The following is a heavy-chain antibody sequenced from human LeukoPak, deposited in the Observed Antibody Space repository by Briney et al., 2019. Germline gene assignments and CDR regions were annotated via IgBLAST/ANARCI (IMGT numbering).Heavy chain of an antibody. CDR1: GFTFSSHW. CDR3: VKSMVRGVIVGAFDI. Sequence: GGSLRLSCAVSGFTFSSHWMRWVRQAPATGLVWVSHIKSDGSSTNYADSVKGRFTISRDNSKNTLYLQMSSLRAEGTAVYYCVKSMVRGVIVGAFDIWGQGTMVTVSS. D-gene: IGHD3-10*01. CDR2: IKSDGSST. V-gene: IGHV3-74*01. J-gene: IGHJ3*02.